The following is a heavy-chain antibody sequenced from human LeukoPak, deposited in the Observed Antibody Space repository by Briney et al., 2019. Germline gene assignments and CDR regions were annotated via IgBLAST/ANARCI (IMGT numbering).Heavy chain of an antibody. CDR2: IYYSGST. CDR1: GGSISSGGYY. Sequence: SETLSLTCTVSGGSISSGGYYWSWIRQHPGKGLEWIGYIYYSGSTYYNPSLKSRVTISVDTSKNQFSLKLNSVTAADTAVYYCAREYGSGSLYFDYWGQGTLVTVSS. V-gene: IGHV4-31*03. CDR3: AREYGSGSLYFDY. D-gene: IGHD3-10*01. J-gene: IGHJ4*02.